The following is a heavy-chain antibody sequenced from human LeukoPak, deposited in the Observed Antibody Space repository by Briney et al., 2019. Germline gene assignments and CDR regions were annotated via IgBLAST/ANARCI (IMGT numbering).Heavy chain of an antibody. V-gene: IGHV1-69*01. CDR3: ARDKAVTTEVTQYFQH. Sequence: SVKVSCKASGGTFSSYAISWVRQAPGQGLEWMGGIIPIFGTANYAQKFQGRVTTTADESTSTAYMELSSLTSDDTAVYYCARDKAVTTEVTQYFQHWGQGTLVTVSS. D-gene: IGHD4-11*01. CDR2: IIPIFGTA. CDR1: GGTFSSYA. J-gene: IGHJ1*01.